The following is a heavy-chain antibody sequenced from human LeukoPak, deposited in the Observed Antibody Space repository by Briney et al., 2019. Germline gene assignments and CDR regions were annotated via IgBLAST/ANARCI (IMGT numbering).Heavy chain of an antibody. CDR2: IYWDDDK. V-gene: IGHV2-5*02. D-gene: IGHD6-13*01. J-gene: IGHJ4*02. CDR3: AHTRIAAESINSFDY. Sequence: SGPTLVNPTQTLTLTCSFSGFSLSTSGVGVGWIRQPPGKALEWLALIYWDDDKRYSPSLKSRLTITKDTSKNQVVLTMTNMDPVDTATYYCAHTRIAAESINSFDYWGQGTLVTVSS. CDR1: GFSLSTSGVG.